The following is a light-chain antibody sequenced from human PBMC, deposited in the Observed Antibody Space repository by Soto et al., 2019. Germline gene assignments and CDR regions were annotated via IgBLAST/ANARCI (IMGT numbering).Light chain of an antibody. CDR3: SLYTSSSTWV. Sequence: QSALTQPPSVSGSPGQSVTISCTGTSSDIGTYNRVSWYQQPPGTAPKLLIYEVFNRPSVVPDRFSGSKSGNTASLTISGLQAEDEADYYCSLYTSSSTWVFGGGTKVTVL. CDR1: SSDIGTYNR. J-gene: IGLJ3*02. V-gene: IGLV2-18*01. CDR2: EVF.